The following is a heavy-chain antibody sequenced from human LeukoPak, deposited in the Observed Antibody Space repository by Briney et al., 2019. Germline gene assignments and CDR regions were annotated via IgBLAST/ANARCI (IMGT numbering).Heavy chain of an antibody. J-gene: IGHJ4*02. V-gene: IGHV2-5*01. CDR2: IYWNDDK. CDR3: AHLPYDYVWGSYRYDFDY. Sequence: SGPTLVKPTQTLTLTCTFSGFSLSTSGVGVGWIRQPPGKALEWLVLIYWNDDKRYSPSLKSRLTITKDTSKNQVVLTMTNMDPVDTATYYCAHLPYDYVWGSYRYDFDYWGQGTLVTVSS. CDR1: GFSLSTSGVG. D-gene: IGHD3-16*02.